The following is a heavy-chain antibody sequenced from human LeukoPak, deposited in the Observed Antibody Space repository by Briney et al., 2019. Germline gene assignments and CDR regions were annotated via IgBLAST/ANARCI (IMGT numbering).Heavy chain of an antibody. J-gene: IGHJ5*02. D-gene: IGHD1-26*01. Sequence: SETLSLTCTVSGGSISSGSYYWSWIRQPAGKGLEWIGRIYTSGSTNYNPSLKSRVTISVDTSKNQFSLKLSSVTAADTAVYYCARVATRTRTRFDPWGQGTLVTVSS. CDR1: GGSISSGSYY. CDR2: IYTSGST. CDR3: ARVATRTRTRFDP. V-gene: IGHV4-61*02.